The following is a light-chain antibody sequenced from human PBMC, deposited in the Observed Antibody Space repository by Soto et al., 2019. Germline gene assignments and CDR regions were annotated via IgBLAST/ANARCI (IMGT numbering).Light chain of an antibody. Sequence: EIVLTQSPGTLSLSPGEKATLSCRASQSVSSYLAWYQQKPGKAPRLLIYDASNRATGIPTRFSGSGSGTDFTLTISSLEPEDFAVYYCQQRGNWPITFGQGTRLESK. CDR3: QQRGNWPIT. CDR1: QSVSSY. CDR2: DAS. V-gene: IGKV3-11*01. J-gene: IGKJ5*01.